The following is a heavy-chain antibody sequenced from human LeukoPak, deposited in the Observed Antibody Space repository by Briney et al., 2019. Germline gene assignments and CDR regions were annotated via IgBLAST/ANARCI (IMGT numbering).Heavy chain of an antibody. CDR2: ISYDGSNK. J-gene: IGHJ6*02. CDR1: GFTFSSYG. CDR3: AKEGVYYYYGMYV. V-gene: IGHV3-30*18. Sequence: PGGSLRLSCAASGFTFSSYGMHWVRQAPGKGLEWVAVISYDGSNKYYADSVKGRFTISRDNSKNTLYLQMNSLRAEDTAVYYCAKEGVYYYYGMYVWGQGTTVTVSS.